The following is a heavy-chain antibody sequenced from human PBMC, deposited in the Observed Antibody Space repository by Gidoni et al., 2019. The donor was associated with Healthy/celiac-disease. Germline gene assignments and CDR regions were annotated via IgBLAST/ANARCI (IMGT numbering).Heavy chain of an antibody. CDR3: AKGDLDPSYYYYYYGMDV. Sequence: EVQLLESGGGLVQPGGSLRLSCAASGFTFSSHAMSWVRQAPGKGLEWVSAISCSGGSTYYADSVKGRFTISRDNSKNTLYLQMNSLRAEDTAVYYCAKGDLDPSYYYYYYGMDVWGQGTTVTVSS. CDR2: ISCSGGST. CDR1: GFTFSSHA. D-gene: IGHD1-1*01. J-gene: IGHJ6*02. V-gene: IGHV3-23*01.